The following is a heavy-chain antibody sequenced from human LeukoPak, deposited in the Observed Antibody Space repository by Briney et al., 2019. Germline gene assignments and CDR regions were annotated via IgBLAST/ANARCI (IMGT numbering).Heavy chain of an antibody. Sequence: GASVKVSCKASGYTFTGYYMHWVRQAPGQGLEWMGWINPNSGGTNYAQKFQGRVTMTRDTSISTAYMELSRLRSDDTAVYYCARAIYSSGDTDAFDIWGQGTMVTVSS. J-gene: IGHJ3*02. CDR2: INPNSGGT. D-gene: IGHD6-19*01. CDR1: GYTFTGYY. CDR3: ARAIYSSGDTDAFDI. V-gene: IGHV1-2*02.